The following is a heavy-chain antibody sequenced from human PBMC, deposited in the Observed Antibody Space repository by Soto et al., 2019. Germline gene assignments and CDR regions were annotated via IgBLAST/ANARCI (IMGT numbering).Heavy chain of an antibody. J-gene: IGHJ6*03. CDR3: AKDHRGPYYYYMDV. CDR2: ISGSGGST. D-gene: IGHD3-10*01. Sequence: GGSLRLSCAASGFTFSSYAMSWVRQAPGKGLEWVSAISGSGGSTYYADSVKGRFTISRDNSKNTLYLQMNSLRAEDTAVYYCAKDHRGPYYYYMDVWGKGTTVTVSS. V-gene: IGHV3-23*01. CDR1: GFTFSSYA.